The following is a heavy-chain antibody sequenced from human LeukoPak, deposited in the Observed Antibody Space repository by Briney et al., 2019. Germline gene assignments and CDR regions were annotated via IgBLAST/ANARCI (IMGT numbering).Heavy chain of an antibody. J-gene: IGHJ5*02. V-gene: IGHV3-43*02. D-gene: IGHD2-15*01. Sequence: PGGPVRLSCAASGFTFDDYAMHWVRQAPGKGLEWVSLIIGDGGSTYYADSVKGRFTISRDNAKNSLYLQMNSLRAEDTAVYYCARDGGYCSGGSCDNWFDPWGQGTLVAVSS. CDR2: IIGDGGST. CDR3: ARDGGYCSGGSCDNWFDP. CDR1: GFTFDDYA.